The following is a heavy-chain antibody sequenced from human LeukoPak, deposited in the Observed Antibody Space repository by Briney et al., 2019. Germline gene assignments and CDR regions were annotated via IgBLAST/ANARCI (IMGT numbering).Heavy chain of an antibody. CDR1: GDSISTYY. V-gene: IGHV4-59*08. D-gene: IGHD3-16*01. J-gene: IGHJ4*02. Sequence: PSETLSLTCTVSGDSISTYYWSWIRQPPGKGLEWIGYIHYSGSTNYNPSLRSRVTISVRTSKNQFSLKLSSAPGADTALYFCAGRAINSVMFDYWGQGTLVTVSS. CDR3: AGRAINSVMFDY. CDR2: IHYSGST.